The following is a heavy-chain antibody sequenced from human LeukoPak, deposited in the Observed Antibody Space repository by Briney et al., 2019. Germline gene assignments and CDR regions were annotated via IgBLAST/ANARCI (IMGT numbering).Heavy chain of an antibody. CDR1: GYTLTELS. D-gene: IGHD6-19*01. CDR3: ATDPSSGWWYAFDI. V-gene: IGHV1-24*01. Sequence: ASVKVSCKVSGYTLTELSMHWVRQAPGKGLEWMGGFDPEDGETIYAQKFQGRVTMTEDTSTDTAYMELSSLRSEDTAVYYCATDPSSGWWYAFDIWGQGTMVTVSS. CDR2: FDPEDGET. J-gene: IGHJ3*02.